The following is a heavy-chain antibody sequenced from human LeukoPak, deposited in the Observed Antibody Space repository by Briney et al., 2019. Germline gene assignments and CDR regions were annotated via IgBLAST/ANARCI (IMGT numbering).Heavy chain of an antibody. Sequence: SETLSLTCTVSVRSISSYYWSWIRQPAGKGLEWIGRIYTSGSTNYNLSLKSRVTMSVDTSKNQFSLKLSSVTAADTAVYYCAREGEYSSSWYDYYYYGMDVWGQGTTVTVSS. D-gene: IGHD6-13*01. CDR2: IYTSGST. J-gene: IGHJ6*02. CDR3: AREGEYSSSWYDYYYYGMDV. V-gene: IGHV4-4*07. CDR1: VRSISSYY.